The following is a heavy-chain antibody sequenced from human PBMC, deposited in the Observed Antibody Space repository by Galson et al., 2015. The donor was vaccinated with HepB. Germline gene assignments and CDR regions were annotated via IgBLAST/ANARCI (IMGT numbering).Heavy chain of an antibody. CDR1: GFTVNNNY. Sequence: SLRLSCAASGFTVNNNYMSWVRQAPGKGLEWVSVIYSAGSTYYADSVKGRFTISRDISKNTLYLQLNSLRAEDTAVYYCARGATYGSGRAFDYWGQGTLVTVSS. CDR3: ARGATYGSGRAFDY. D-gene: IGHD3-10*01. V-gene: IGHV3-53*01. J-gene: IGHJ4*02. CDR2: IYSAGST.